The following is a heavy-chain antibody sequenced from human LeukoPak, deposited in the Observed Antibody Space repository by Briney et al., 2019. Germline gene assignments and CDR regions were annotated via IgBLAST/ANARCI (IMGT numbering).Heavy chain of an antibody. D-gene: IGHD1-26*01. J-gene: IGHJ4*02. V-gene: IGHV4-34*01. CDR1: GGSFSGYY. CDR2: INHSGST. CDR3: AKDVQWAPRYYFDY. Sequence: SETLSLTCAVYGGSFSGYYWSWIRQPPGKGLEWIGEINHSGSTNYNPSLKSRVTISVDTSKNQFSLKLSSVTAADTAVYYCAKDVQWAPRYYFDYWGQGTLVTVSS.